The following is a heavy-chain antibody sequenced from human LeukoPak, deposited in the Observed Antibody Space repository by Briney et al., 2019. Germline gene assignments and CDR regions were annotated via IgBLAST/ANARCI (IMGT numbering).Heavy chain of an antibody. CDR3: ARKGRGFLEWSNWYFDL. V-gene: IGHV4-30-2*01. D-gene: IGHD3-3*01. J-gene: IGHJ2*01. CDR1: GGSISSGGYS. CDR2: IYHSGST. Sequence: SETLSPTCAVSGGSISSGGYSWSWIRQPPGKGLEWIGYIYHSGSTCYNPSLKSRVTISVDRSKNQFSLKLSSVTAADTAVYYCARKGRGFLEWSNWYFDLWGRGTLVTVSS.